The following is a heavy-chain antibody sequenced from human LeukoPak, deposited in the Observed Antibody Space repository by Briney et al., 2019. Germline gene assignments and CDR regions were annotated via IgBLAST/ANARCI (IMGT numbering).Heavy chain of an antibody. V-gene: IGHV7-4-1*02. CDR2: INTNTGNP. D-gene: IGHD6-13*01. J-gene: IGHJ4*02. CDR3: ANSPISSSWYGVDY. Sequence: ASVKVSFKASGYTFTIYAMNWVRQAPGQGLEWMGWINTNTGNPTYAQGFTGRFVFSLDTSVSTAYLQISSLKAEDTAVYYCANSPISSSWYGVDYWGQGTLVTVSS. CDR1: GYTFTIYA.